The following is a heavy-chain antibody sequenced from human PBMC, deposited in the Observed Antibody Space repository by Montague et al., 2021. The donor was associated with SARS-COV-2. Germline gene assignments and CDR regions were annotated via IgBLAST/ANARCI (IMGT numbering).Heavy chain of an antibody. CDR2: IDHSRNT. J-gene: IGHJ6*02. Sequence: SETLSLTCAVYGGSFSGYYWSWIRQVPGKGLEWIGEIDHSRNTDXNPSLKSRVTISVDTSKNQFSLNLISVTAADTTVYYCTREGYQVLWSDYYYYGMDVGGQGTTVTVSS. CDR1: GGSFSGYY. D-gene: IGHD2-2*01. V-gene: IGHV4-34*01. CDR3: TREGYQVLWSDYYYYGMDV.